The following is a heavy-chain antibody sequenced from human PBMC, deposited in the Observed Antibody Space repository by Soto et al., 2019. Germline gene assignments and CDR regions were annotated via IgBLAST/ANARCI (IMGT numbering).Heavy chain of an antibody. D-gene: IGHD3-3*01. CDR3: ARGLEWSWSLDP. J-gene: IGHJ5*02. Sequence: QVQLVQSGAEVKKPGASVKVSCKASGYTFTSYDINWVRQATGQGLEWMGWMNPNSGNTGYAQKFQGRVTMTRNTSISTAYMELSILRSEDTAMYYCARGLEWSWSLDPWGQGTLVTVSS. V-gene: IGHV1-8*01. CDR2: MNPNSGNT. CDR1: GYTFTSYD.